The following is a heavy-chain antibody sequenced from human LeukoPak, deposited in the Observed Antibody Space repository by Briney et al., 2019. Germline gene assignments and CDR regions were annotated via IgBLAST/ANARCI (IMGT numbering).Heavy chain of an antibody. CDR2: ISGSGGRT. Sequence: PGGSLRLSCAASGFTFSTYAMSWVRQAPGRGLEWVSAISGSGGRTYYADSVKGRFTISRDNSKNTLYLQMNSLRPEDTAVYYCDCSSNNCYAAGDYWGQGTLVTVSS. D-gene: IGHD2-2*01. CDR1: GFTFSTYA. J-gene: IGHJ4*02. CDR3: DCSSNNCYAAGDY. V-gene: IGHV3-23*01.